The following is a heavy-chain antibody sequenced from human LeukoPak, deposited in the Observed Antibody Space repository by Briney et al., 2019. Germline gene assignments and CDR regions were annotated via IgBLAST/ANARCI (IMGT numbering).Heavy chain of an antibody. CDR2: INYSGNT. J-gene: IGHJ4*02. V-gene: IGHV4-59*08. D-gene: IGHD1/OR15-1a*01. Sequence: SGTLSLTCTVSGGSISDYYWSWIRQPPGKGLEWLAYINYSGNTNYNPSLKSRVTISVDTSKNHFSLKLNSVTAADTAVYYCARLNVLNNSVLHHFDRWGQGTLVTVSS. CDR3: ARLNVLNNSVLHHFDR. CDR1: GGSISDYY.